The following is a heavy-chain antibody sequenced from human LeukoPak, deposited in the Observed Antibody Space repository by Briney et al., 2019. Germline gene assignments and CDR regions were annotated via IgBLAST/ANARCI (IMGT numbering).Heavy chain of an antibody. Sequence: PSETLSLTCTVSGGSISSGDYYWSWIRQPPGKGLEWIGYIYYSGSTYYNPSLKSRVTISVDTSKNQFSLKLSSVTAADTAVYYCARDIVVVPAASLGAFDIWGQGTMVTVSS. CDR3: ARDIVVVPAASLGAFDI. V-gene: IGHV4-30-4*08. J-gene: IGHJ3*02. CDR1: GGSISSGDYY. D-gene: IGHD2-2*01. CDR2: IYYSGST.